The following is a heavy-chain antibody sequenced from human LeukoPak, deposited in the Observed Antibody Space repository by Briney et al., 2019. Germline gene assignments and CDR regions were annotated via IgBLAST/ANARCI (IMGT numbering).Heavy chain of an antibody. CDR3: AKDIEWELLRGALYI. D-gene: IGHD1-26*01. Sequence: PGGSLRLSCAASGFTFSSYDMHWVRQAPGKGLEWVAAISHDGSNKYYADSVKGRFTISRDNAKNTLCLLMNSLRDEDTAVYHCAKDIEWELLRGALYIWGQGTMVTVSS. J-gene: IGHJ3*02. V-gene: IGHV3-30*18. CDR2: ISHDGSNK. CDR1: GFTFSSYD.